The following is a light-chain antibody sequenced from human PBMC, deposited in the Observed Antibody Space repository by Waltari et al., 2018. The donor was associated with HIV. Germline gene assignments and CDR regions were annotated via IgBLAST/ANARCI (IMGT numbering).Light chain of an antibody. CDR2: KAS. V-gene: IGKV1-5*03. CDR1: QSVSNW. J-gene: IGKJ1*01. CDR3: QQCNTYPWT. Sequence: DIQMTQSPSTLSASVGDRVTITCRASQSVSNWLAWYQQKPGRAPKLLIYKASTLQRGIPSRFSGSGSGTEFTLTISSLQPDDFASYYCQQCNTYPWTFGQGTKVDIK.